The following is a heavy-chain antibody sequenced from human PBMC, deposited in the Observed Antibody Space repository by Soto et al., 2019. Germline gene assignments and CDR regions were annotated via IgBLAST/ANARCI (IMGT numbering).Heavy chain of an antibody. CDR3: VRTPRRGVRGVPPHWFDP. D-gene: IGHD3-10*01. Sequence: ETLSLTCAVYGVSFRNYHWSWIRQTPGNGQEWIGEIYHTGATDYNASLRSRVTMSIDTSKNQFSLKLNAVTAADTGVYYYVRTPRRGVRGVPPHWFDPWGQGTMVTV. J-gene: IGHJ5*02. V-gene: IGHV4-34*01. CDR2: IYHTGAT. CDR1: GVSFRNYH.